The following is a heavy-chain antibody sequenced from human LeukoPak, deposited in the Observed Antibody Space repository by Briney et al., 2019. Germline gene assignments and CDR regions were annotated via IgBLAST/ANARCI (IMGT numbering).Heavy chain of an antibody. V-gene: IGHV1-3*01. CDR1: GYTFTTYA. J-gene: IGHJ4*02. CDR2: INVGNGDT. CDR3: ARGTYFDY. Sequence: ASVKVSCKASGYTFTTYAIHWVRQAPGQRLEWMGWINVGNGDTKYSQRFQGRVTITRDTSASTAYMDLSSLRSEDTAVYYCARGTYFDYWGQGTLVTVSS.